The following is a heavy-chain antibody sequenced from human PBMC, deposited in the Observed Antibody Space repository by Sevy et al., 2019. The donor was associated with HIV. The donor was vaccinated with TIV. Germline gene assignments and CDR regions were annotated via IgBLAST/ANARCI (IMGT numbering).Heavy chain of an antibody. CDR2: ISSISSYI. CDR1: GFTFSSYS. Sequence: GGSLRLSCAASGFTFSSYSMNWVRQAPGKGLEWVSSISSISSYIYYADSVKARFTISRDNAKNSLYLQMNSLRAEDTAVYYCAREYYDSSSSVYIDYWGQGTLVTVSS. D-gene: IGHD3-22*01. J-gene: IGHJ4*02. V-gene: IGHV3-21*01. CDR3: AREYYDSSSSVYIDY.